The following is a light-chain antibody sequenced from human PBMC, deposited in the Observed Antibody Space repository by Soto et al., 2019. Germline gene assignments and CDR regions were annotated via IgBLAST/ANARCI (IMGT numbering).Light chain of an antibody. CDR2: EVS. CDR1: SSDIGSYNY. Sequence: QSALTQPASVSGSPGQSITISCTGTSSDIGSYNYVSWYQQHPGKAPKLMIYEVSNRPSGVSNRFSGSKSGNTASLTISGLQAEDEADYYCLLYSGGVWVFGGGTQLTV. J-gene: IGLJ3*02. V-gene: IGLV2-14*01. CDR3: LLYSGGVWV.